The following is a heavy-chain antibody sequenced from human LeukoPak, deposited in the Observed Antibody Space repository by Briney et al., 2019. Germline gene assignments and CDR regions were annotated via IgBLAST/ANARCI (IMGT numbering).Heavy chain of an antibody. V-gene: IGHV3-49*03. CDR2: IRSKASGGTT. CDR1: GFTFGEYP. Sequence: GGSLRLSCTASGFTFGEYPIYWFRQAPGKGLEWVGFIRSKASGGTTEYAASVKGRFTISRDDSKSIAYLQMNSLKIEDTAVYYCSRAEGYYGGNFDCWGQGTLVTVSS. CDR3: SRAEGYYGGNFDC. J-gene: IGHJ4*02. D-gene: IGHD4-23*01.